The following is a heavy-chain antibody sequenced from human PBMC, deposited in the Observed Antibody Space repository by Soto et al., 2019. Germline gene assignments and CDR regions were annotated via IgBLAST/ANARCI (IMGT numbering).Heavy chain of an antibody. CDR2: IYSGGST. J-gene: IGHJ4*02. CDR3: AGGSRIAAAGSFDY. D-gene: IGHD6-13*01. V-gene: IGHV3-66*01. CDR1: GFTVSSNS. Sequence: EVQLVESGGGLVQPGGSLRLSCAASGFTVSSNSMSWVRQAPGKGLEWVSVIYSGGSTYYADSVKGRFTISRDNSKNTLYLQMNSLRAEDTAVYYCAGGSRIAAAGSFDYWGQGTLVTVSS.